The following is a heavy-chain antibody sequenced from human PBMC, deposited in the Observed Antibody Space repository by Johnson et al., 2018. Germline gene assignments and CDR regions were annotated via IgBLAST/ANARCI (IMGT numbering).Heavy chain of an antibody. CDR2: LSYDGSNK. J-gene: IGHJ6*03. Sequence: QVQLLESGGGVVQXGRSLRLFCAASGFTFSTYGMHWVRQAPGKGLEWVAVLSYDGSNKYDADHVKGRFTISRDKSKHTMYLQMNRLRAEDTAVYYCAKWGGYYYYMDVWGKGTTVTVSS. D-gene: IGHD3-16*01. V-gene: IGHV3-30*18. CDR1: GFTFSTYG. CDR3: AKWGGYYYYMDV.